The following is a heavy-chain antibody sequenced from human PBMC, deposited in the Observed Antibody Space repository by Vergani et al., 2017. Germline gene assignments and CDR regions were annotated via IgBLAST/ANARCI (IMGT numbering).Heavy chain of an antibody. V-gene: IGHV4-61*10. CDR2: INHSGST. CDR3: ARGRAYSSGWYRGRLWDY. CDR1: GGSISSGSYY. D-gene: IGHD6-19*01. Sequence: QLQLQESGPGLVKPSETLSLTCTVSGGSISSGSYYWSWIRQPAGKGLEWIGEINHSGSTNYNPSLKSRVTISVDTSKNQFSLKLSSVTAADTAVYYCARGRAYSSGWYRGRLWDYWGQGTLVTVSS. J-gene: IGHJ4*02.